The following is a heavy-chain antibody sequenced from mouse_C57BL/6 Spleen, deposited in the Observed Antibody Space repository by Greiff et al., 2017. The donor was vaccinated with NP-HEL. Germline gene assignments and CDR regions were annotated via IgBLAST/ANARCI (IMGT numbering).Heavy chain of an antibody. J-gene: IGHJ4*01. CDR2: IDPETGGT. CDR3: TRWLRRGRYAMDY. V-gene: IGHV1-15*01. Sequence: VQLQQSGAELVRPGASVTLSCKASGYTFTDYEMHWVKQTPVHGLEWIGAIDPETGGTAYNQKFKGKAILTADKSSSTAYMELRSLTSEDSAVYYGTRWLRRGRYAMDYWGQGTSVTVSS. D-gene: IGHD2-2*01. CDR1: GYTFTDYE.